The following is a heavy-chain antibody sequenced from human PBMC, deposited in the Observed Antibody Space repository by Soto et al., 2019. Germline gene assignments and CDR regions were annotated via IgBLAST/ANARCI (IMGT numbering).Heavy chain of an antibody. CDR2: VSVDNGDT. CDR1: GSTFSQYG. CDR3: GSRVYAFDI. V-gene: IGHV1-18*01. Sequence: ASVKVSCKASGSTFSQYGISWVRQAPGQGLEWMAWVSVDNGDTNYAQKFQGRATMTTDTATSTAYMELKSLKSDDTALYYYGSRVYAFDIWGQGTMVTVSS. D-gene: IGHD3-10*01. J-gene: IGHJ3*02.